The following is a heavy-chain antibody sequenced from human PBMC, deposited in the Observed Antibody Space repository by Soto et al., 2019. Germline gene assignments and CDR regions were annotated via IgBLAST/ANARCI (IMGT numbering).Heavy chain of an antibody. CDR1: GFTFSTYA. V-gene: IGHV3-23*01. J-gene: IGHJ6*02. Sequence: GGSLRLSCAASGFTFSTYAMTWVRQAPGKGLEWVSIISSSGDATYYLDSVKGRFTISRDNSRNTLHLQMNSLRAEDAAVYFCAKNGDFWSWGMDVWGQGTTVTVSS. CDR2: ISSSGDAT. CDR3: AKNGDFWSWGMDV. D-gene: IGHD3-3*01.